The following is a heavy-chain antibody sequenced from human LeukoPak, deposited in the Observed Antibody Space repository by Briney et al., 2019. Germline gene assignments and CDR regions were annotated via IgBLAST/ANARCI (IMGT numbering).Heavy chain of an antibody. J-gene: IGHJ4*02. CDR1: GYSFISYW. D-gene: IGHD3-16*01. CDR2: IYPGDSNI. V-gene: IGHV5-51*01. Sequence: GESLQISCKGSGYSFISYWIAWVRQMPGKGLEWMGIIYPGDSNIRYSPSFQGQVTISADKSISTAYPQWSSLKASDTAMYYCARGMYYFDYWGQGTLVTVSS. CDR3: ARGMYYFDY.